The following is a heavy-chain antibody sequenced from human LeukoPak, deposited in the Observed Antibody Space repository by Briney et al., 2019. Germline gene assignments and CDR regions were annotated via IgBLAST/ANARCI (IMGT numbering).Heavy chain of an antibody. CDR2: IRYDGSNK. CDR1: GFTFSSYA. D-gene: IGHD6-19*01. V-gene: IGHV3-30*02. Sequence: GGSLRLSCAASGFTFSSYAMHWVRQAPGKGLEWVAFIRYDGSNKYYADSVKGRFTISRDNSKNTLYLQMNNLRAEDTAVYYCAATHSSGWLDFDYWGQGTLVTVSS. J-gene: IGHJ4*02. CDR3: AATHSSGWLDFDY.